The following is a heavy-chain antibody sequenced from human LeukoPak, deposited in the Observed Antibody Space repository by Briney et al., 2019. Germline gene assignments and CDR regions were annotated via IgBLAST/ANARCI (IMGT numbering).Heavy chain of an antibody. D-gene: IGHD3-10*01. CDR2: INPSGGST. CDR3: AAAIYYYGSGSYLAPDAFDI. V-gene: IGHV1-46*01. CDR1: GYTFTSYY. Sequence: ASVKVSCKASGYTFTSYYMHWVRQAPGQGLEWMGIINPSGGSTSYAQKFQERVTITRDKSTSTAYMELSSLRSEDTAVFYCAAAIYYYGSGSYLAPDAFDIWGQGTMVTVSS. J-gene: IGHJ3*02.